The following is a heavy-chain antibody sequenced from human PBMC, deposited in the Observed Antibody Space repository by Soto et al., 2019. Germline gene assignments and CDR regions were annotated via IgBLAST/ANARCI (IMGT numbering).Heavy chain of an antibody. CDR1: GGSISSSNW. V-gene: IGHV4-4*02. CDR2: IYHSGST. Sequence: SETLSLTCAVSGGSISSSNWWSWVRQPPGKGLEWIGEIYHSGSTNYNPSLKSRVTISVDKSKNQFSLKLSSVTAADTAVYYCARGYYDSSGYYLDYWGQGTLVTVSS. CDR3: ARGYYDSSGYYLDY. D-gene: IGHD3-22*01. J-gene: IGHJ4*02.